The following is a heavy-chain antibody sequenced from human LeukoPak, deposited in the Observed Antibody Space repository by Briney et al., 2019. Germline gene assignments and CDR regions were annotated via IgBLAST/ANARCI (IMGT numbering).Heavy chain of an antibody. CDR2: IYSGGST. Sequence: GGSLRLSCAASGFTVSSNYMSWFRQAPGKGLEWVSVIYSGGSTYYADSVKGRFTISRDNSKNTLYLQMNSLRAEDTAVYYCASRPYYGSGSYYPYYYYGMDVWGQGTTVTVSS. J-gene: IGHJ6*02. CDR1: GFTVSSNY. D-gene: IGHD3-10*01. V-gene: IGHV3-66*01. CDR3: ASRPYYGSGSYYPYYYYGMDV.